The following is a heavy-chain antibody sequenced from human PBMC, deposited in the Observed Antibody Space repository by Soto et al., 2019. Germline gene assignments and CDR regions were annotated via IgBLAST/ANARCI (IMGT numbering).Heavy chain of an antibody. CDR1: GFTFSSYG. Sequence: QVQLVESGGGVVQPGRSLRLSCAASGFTFSSYGMHWVRQAPGKGLEWVAVIWYDGSNKYYADSVKGRFTISRDNSKNTLYLQMNSLRAEDTAVYYCARGWGSYPNHPRAFDIWGQGTMVTVSS. CDR2: IWYDGSNK. D-gene: IGHD1-26*01. V-gene: IGHV3-33*01. J-gene: IGHJ3*02. CDR3: ARGWGSYPNHPRAFDI.